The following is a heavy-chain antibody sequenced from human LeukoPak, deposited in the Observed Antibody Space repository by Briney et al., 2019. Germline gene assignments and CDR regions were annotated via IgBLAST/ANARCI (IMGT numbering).Heavy chain of an antibody. CDR1: GFTFSSSG. J-gene: IGHJ4*02. Sequence: GGSLRLSCAASGFTFSSSGMHWVRQAPGKGLEWVAVISYDGSNKYYADSVKGRFTISRDNSKNTLYLQMNSLRAEDTAVYYCAKSKWLRYGGFDYWGQGTLVTVSS. D-gene: IGHD5-12*01. CDR2: ISYDGSNK. V-gene: IGHV3-30*18. CDR3: AKSKWLRYGGFDY.